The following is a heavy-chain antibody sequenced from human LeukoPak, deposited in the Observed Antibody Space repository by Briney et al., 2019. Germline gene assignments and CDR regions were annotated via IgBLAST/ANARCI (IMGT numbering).Heavy chain of an antibody. J-gene: IGHJ4*02. CDR3: TRRCKDAYTLYCFDY. D-gene: IGHD5-24*01. CDR2: MYYSGGT. Sequence: SETLSLTCTVSGGSINSYYWSWIRQPPGKGLEWIGHMYYSGGTNYNPSLKSRVTISVDTSKNPFSLKLSSVTAADTAVYYCTRRCKDAYTLYCFDYWGQGTLVTVSS. CDR1: GGSINSYY. V-gene: IGHV4-59*01.